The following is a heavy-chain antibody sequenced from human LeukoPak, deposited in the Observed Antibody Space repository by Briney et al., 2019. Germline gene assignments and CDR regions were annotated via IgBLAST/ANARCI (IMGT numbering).Heavy chain of an antibody. V-gene: IGHV3-21*01. Sequence: GGSLRLSCAASGFTFSSYNMNWVRQAPGRGLEWVSSISSSSSYIYYADSLKGRFTISRDNAKNSLYLQMNSLRAEDTAVYYCAELGITMIGGVWGKGTTVTISS. CDR3: AELGITMIGGV. D-gene: IGHD3-10*02. CDR2: ISSSSSYI. CDR1: GFTFSSYN. J-gene: IGHJ6*04.